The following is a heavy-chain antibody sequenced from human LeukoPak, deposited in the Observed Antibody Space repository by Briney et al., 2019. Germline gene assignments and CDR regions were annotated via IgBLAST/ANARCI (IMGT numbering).Heavy chain of an antibody. D-gene: IGHD3-10*01. Sequence: AESLKISSKGSGYSFTSYCIGWVGQMPGRNLEWMGIIYPGDSAPRYSPSFQGQVPISADKTIGTAYLQWSSLKASDTAMYYCAREYYGSGSYSDYWGQGTLVTVSS. V-gene: IGHV5-51*01. CDR3: AREYYGSGSYSDY. J-gene: IGHJ4*02. CDR1: GYSFTSYC. CDR2: IYPGDSAP.